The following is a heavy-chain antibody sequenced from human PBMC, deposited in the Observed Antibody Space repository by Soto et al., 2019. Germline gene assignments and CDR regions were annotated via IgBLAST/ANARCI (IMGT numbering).Heavy chain of an antibody. CDR3: ARDLGGGYEPGDY. J-gene: IGHJ4*02. V-gene: IGHV1-69*12. D-gene: IGHD5-12*01. CDR2: IISMFGTQ. Sequence: QVQLVPSGPALTKPGSSVKISCRASGATFSISVFNWLRQAPGQGLEWMGVIISMFGTQNYSQTYQCRGTIRADEATSTGYLELNNLRSDDTAIYYCARDLGGGYEPGDYWCQGTQVTVPS. CDR1: GATFSISV.